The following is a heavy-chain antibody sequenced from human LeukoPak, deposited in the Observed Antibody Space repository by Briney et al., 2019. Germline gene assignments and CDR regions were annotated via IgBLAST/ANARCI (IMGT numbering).Heavy chain of an antibody. V-gene: IGHV3-48*03. Sequence: PGGSLRLSCAASGFTFSSYEMNWVRQAPGKGLEWVSYISSSGSTIYYADSVKGRFTISRDNAKNSLYLQMNSLRAEDTAVYYCASDSGYDHHGLFDYWGQGTLVTVSS. D-gene: IGHD5-12*01. J-gene: IGHJ4*02. CDR2: ISSSGSTI. CDR1: GFTFSSYE. CDR3: ASDSGYDHHGLFDY.